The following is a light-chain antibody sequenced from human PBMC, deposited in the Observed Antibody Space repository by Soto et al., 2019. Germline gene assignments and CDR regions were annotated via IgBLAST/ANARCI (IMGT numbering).Light chain of an antibody. CDR2: WAS. CDR1: QIVSYSSNNKNY. CDR3: QQYYSTPFT. J-gene: IGKJ2*01. V-gene: IGKV4-1*01. Sequence: DIVMTQSPDSLAVSLGERATINCKSSQIVSYSSNNKNYLAWYQQKPGQPPKLLIYWASTRESGVPDRFSGSGSGTDFTLTIRSLQAEDVAVYYCQQYYSTPFTFGQGTKLEIK.